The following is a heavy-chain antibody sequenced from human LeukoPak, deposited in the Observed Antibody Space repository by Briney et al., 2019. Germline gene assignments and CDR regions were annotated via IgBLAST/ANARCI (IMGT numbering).Heavy chain of an antibody. V-gene: IGHV3-7*01. J-gene: IGHJ4*02. D-gene: IGHD1-14*01. CDR1: GFTFGSYW. Sequence: GGSLRLSCAASGFTFGSYWMSWVRQAPGKGLEWVANIKQDGSEKYYVESVKGRFTISRDNAKNSLYLRMNSLRVEDTAVYYCARDLAATAGEGFSDYWAREPWSPSPQ. CDR2: IKQDGSEK. CDR3: ARDLAATAGEGFSDY.